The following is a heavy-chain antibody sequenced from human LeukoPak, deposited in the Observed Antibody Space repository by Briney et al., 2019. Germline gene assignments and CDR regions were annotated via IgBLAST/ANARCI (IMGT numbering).Heavy chain of an antibody. CDR2: IYYSGST. D-gene: IGHD5-18*01. V-gene: IGHV4-39*07. CDR3: ARDLDTNRWVTFDY. J-gene: IGHJ4*02. Sequence: SETLSLTCTVSGGSISSSSYYWGWIRQPPGKGLEWIGSIYYSGSTYYNPSLKSRVTISVDTSKNQFSLKLSSVTAADTAVYYCARDLDTNRWVTFDYWGQGALVTVSS. CDR1: GGSISSSSYY.